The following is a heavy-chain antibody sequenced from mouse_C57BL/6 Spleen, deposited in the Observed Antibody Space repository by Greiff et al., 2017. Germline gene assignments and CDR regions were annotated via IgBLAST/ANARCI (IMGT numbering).Heavy chain of an antibody. J-gene: IGHJ4*01. CDR3: ARSYYYGSSYAMDY. V-gene: IGHV1-42*01. CDR2: INPSTGGT. Sequence: VQLKQSGPELVKPGASVKISCKASGYSFTGYYMNWVKQSPEKSLEWIGEINPSTGGTTYNQKFKAKATLTVDKSSSTAYMQLKSLTSEDSAVYYCARSYYYGSSYAMDYWGQGTSVTVSS. D-gene: IGHD1-1*01. CDR1: GYSFTGYY.